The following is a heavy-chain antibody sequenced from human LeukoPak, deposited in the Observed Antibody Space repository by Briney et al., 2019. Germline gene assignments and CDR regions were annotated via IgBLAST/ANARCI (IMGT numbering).Heavy chain of an antibody. CDR3: AKDRSSSWYHSYFDY. J-gene: IGHJ4*02. Sequence: GGSLRLSCAASGFTFSSYGMHWVRQAPGKGLEWVAVISYDGSNRYYADSVKGRFTISRDNSKNTLYLQMNSLRAEDTAVYYCAKDRSSSWYHSYFDYWGQGTLVTVSS. CDR1: GFTFSSYG. D-gene: IGHD6-13*01. CDR2: ISYDGSNR. V-gene: IGHV3-30*18.